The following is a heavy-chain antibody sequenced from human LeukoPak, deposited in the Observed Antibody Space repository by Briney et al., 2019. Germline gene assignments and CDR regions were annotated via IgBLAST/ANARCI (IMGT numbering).Heavy chain of an antibody. Sequence: GGSLRLSCAASGFTFSSHWMHWVRQGPGKGLVWVSRIYSDGSRTTYADSVKGRFTISGDNAKNTLYLQMNRLRAEDTAVYHCARSGRGGAFDIWGQGTMVTVSS. CDR3: ARSGRGGAFDI. D-gene: IGHD1-26*01. V-gene: IGHV3-74*01. J-gene: IGHJ3*02. CDR2: IYSDGSRT. CDR1: GFTFSSHW.